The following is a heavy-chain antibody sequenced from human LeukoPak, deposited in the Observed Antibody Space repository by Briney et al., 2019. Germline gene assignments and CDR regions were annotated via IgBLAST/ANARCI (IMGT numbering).Heavy chain of an antibody. J-gene: IGHJ4*02. D-gene: IGHD3-22*01. CDR3: ARGVYSKHYYDSSLSLDY. CDR2: IYHSGST. CDR1: GGSISSSNW. Sequence: PSGTLSLTCAVSGGSISSSNWWSWVRQPPGKGLEWIGEIYHSGSTNYNPSLKSRVTISVDKSKNQFSLKLSSVTAADTAVYYCARGVYSKHYYDSSLSLDYWGQGTLVTVSS. V-gene: IGHV4-4*02.